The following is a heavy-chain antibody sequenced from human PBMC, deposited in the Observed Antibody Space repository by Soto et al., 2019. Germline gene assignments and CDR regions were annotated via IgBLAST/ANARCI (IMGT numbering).Heavy chain of an antibody. CDR1: GFTFSSYG. CDR2: ICYDGSNK. J-gene: IGHJ6*02. D-gene: IGHD2-15*01. Sequence: GGSLRLSCAASGFTFSSYGMHWVRQAPGKGLEWVAVICYDGSNKYYADSVKGRFTISRDNSKNTLYLQMNSLRAEDTAVYYCARGPQDIVVVVAATPGPYYYYGMDVWGQGTTVTVSS. CDR3: ARGPQDIVVVVAATPGPYYYYGMDV. V-gene: IGHV3-33*01.